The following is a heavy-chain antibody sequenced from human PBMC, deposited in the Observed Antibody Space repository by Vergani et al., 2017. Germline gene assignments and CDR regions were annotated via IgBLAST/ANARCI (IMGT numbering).Heavy chain of an antibody. CDR2: IKQDGSEK. Sequence: EVQLVESGGGLVQPGGSLRLSCAASGFTFSSYWMSWVRQAPGKGLEWVANIKQDGSEKYYVDSVKGRFTISSDNAKNSLYLQMNSLRAEDTAVYYCAREGRHNYYYYMDVWGKGTTVTVSS. CDR3: AREGRHNYYYYMDV. V-gene: IGHV3-7*01. CDR1: GFTFSSYW. D-gene: IGHD3-10*01. J-gene: IGHJ6*03.